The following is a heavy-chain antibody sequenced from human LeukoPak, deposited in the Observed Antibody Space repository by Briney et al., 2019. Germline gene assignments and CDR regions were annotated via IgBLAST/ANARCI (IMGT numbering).Heavy chain of an antibody. CDR3: ARDSWEILGVNDAFDI. Sequence: GGSLRLSCAASGFTFSSYEMNWVRQAPGKGLEWVSYISITGSIVYYADSVKGRFTISRDNAKNSLYLQMNSLRAEDTAVYYCARDSWEILGVNDAFDIWGQGTMVTVSS. V-gene: IGHV3-48*03. CDR1: GFTFSSYE. D-gene: IGHD3-3*01. CDR2: ISITGSIV. J-gene: IGHJ3*02.